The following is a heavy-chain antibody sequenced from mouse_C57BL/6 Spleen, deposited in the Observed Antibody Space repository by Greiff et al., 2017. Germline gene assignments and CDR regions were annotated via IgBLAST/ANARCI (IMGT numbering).Heavy chain of an antibody. D-gene: IGHD2-12*01. Sequence: QVQLKESGPELVKPGASVKISCKASGYAFSSSWMNWVKQRPGKGLEWIGRIYPGDGDTNYNGKFKGKATLTADKSSSTAYMQLSSLTSEDSAVYFCARSGYSDAMDYWGQGTSVTVSS. CDR3: ARSGYSDAMDY. V-gene: IGHV1-82*01. CDR1: GYAFSSSW. J-gene: IGHJ4*01. CDR2: IYPGDGDT.